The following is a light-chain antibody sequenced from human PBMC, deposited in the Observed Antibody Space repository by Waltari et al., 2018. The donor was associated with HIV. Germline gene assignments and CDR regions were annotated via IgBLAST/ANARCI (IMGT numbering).Light chain of an antibody. CDR2: SNN. V-gene: IGLV1-44*01. CDR1: TSNIGGNT. J-gene: IGLJ1*01. Sequence: QSVLAQSPSASGTPGQRVTISCSGSTSNIGGNTVSWYQQLPGTAPKLLIYSNNQRPAGGPDRFSGATSGTSASLVISGLQSEDEADYYCAAWDDSLKGGAFGPGTKVTVL. CDR3: AAWDDSLKGGA.